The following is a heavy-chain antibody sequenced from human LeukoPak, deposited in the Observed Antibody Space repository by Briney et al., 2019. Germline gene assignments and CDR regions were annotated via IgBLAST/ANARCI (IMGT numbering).Heavy chain of an antibody. V-gene: IGHV3-33*01. D-gene: IGHD5-12*01. CDR1: GFTFTSYG. J-gene: IGHJ4*02. CDR3: ARALKYNSGYDWGGDY. CDR2: IWYDGSNK. Sequence: PGGSLRLSCAASGFTFTSYGMHWVRQAPGKGLEWVAIIWYDGSNKYYTDSVKGRFTISRDNSKNTLYLQMNSLRVEDTAVYYCARALKYNSGYDWGGDYWGQGTLVTVSS.